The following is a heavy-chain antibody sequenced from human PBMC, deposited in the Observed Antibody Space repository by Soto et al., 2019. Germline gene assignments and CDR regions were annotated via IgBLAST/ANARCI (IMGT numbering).Heavy chain of an antibody. J-gene: IGHJ4*02. CDR2: SGNT. Sequence: QVQLVQSGAEVKKPGASVTVSCKASGYTFSRHGISWVRQAPGQGLEWMAWSGNTNYAQKFQGRLTLTTNPYTRTAYMELRSLRSDDTAVYYCARRADDFSSGYYYDYWGQGTLVTVSS. CDR1: GYTFSRHG. D-gene: IGHD3-3*01. V-gene: IGHV1-18*04. CDR3: ARRADDFSSGYYYDY.